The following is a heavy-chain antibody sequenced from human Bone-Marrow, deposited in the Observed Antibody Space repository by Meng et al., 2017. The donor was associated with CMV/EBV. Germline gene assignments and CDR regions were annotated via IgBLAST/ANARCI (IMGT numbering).Heavy chain of an antibody. D-gene: IGHD2-2*01. CDR2: MNPDSGNT. CDR3: ARGRIPAAAHYYYYYGMDV. V-gene: IGHV1-8*03. J-gene: IGHJ6*01. Sequence: ASVKVSCKASGYTFTNYDINWLRQASGQGLEWMGWMNPDSGNTGSAQKFQGRLTIMRNTALNTTYMELTSLRSEDTAIYFCARGRIPAAAHYYYYYGMDVWGQGTTVTGYS. CDR1: GYTFTNYD.